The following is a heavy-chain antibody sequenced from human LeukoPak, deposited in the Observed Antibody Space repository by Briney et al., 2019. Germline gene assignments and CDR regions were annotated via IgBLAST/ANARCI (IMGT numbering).Heavy chain of an antibody. CDR1: GFTFSSYG. CDR3: AKDRGIAAAGIRYYFDY. J-gene: IGHJ4*02. D-gene: IGHD6-13*01. CDR2: IRYDGSNK. Sequence: GGSLRLSCAASGFTFSSYGMHWVRQAPGKGLEWVAFIRYDGSNKYYADSVKGRFTISRDNSKNTLCLQMNSLRAEDTAVYYCAKDRGIAAAGIRYYFDYWGQGTLVTVSS. V-gene: IGHV3-30*02.